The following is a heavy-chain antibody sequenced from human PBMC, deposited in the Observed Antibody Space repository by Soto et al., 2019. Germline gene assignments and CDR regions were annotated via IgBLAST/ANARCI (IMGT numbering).Heavy chain of an antibody. CDR3: AKDHKRGMDV. J-gene: IGHJ6*02. Sequence: QVQLVESGGGVVQPGRSLRLSCAASGFTFSSYGMHWVGRLPGKGLEWVEVITYDGSNKYYADSVKGRFTISRDNYKNTLYLQMNSLRAEDTAVYYCAKDHKRGMDVWGQGTTVTVSS. V-gene: IGHV3-30*18. CDR1: GFTFSSYG. CDR2: ITYDGSNK.